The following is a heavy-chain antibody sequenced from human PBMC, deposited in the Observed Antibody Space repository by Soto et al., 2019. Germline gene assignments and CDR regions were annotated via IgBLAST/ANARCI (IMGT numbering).Heavy chain of an antibody. CDR1: GYTFTSYG. J-gene: IGHJ6*02. CDR3: ARDKSRFGELLLRDYYYSGMDV. V-gene: IGHV1-18*01. D-gene: IGHD3-10*01. Sequence: GASVKVSCKASGYTFTSYGISWVRQAPGQGLEWMGWISAYNGNTNYAQKLQGRVTMTTDTSTSTAYMELRSLRSDDTAVYYCARDKSRFGELLLRDYYYSGMDVWGQGTTVPVSS. CDR2: ISAYNGNT.